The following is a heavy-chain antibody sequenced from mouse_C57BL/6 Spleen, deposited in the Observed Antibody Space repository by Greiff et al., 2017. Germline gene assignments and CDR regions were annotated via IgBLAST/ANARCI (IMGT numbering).Heavy chain of an antibody. CDR3: ARSYYYGRSYWYFDV. CDR2: IRNKANGYTT. V-gene: IGHV7-3*01. Sequence: EVKLMESGGGLVQPGGSLSLSCAASGFTFTDYYMSWVRQPPGKALEWLGFIRNKANGYTTEYSASVKGRFTISRDNSQSILYLQMNALRAEDSATYYCARSYYYGRSYWYFDVWGTGTTVTVSS. J-gene: IGHJ1*03. D-gene: IGHD1-1*01. CDR1: GFTFTDYY.